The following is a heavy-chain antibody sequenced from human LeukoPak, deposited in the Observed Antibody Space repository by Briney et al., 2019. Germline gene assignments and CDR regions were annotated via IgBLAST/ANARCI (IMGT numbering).Heavy chain of an antibody. CDR3: ASSGWLIRGPIDY. CDR2: IYTSGST. Sequence: PSQTLSLTCTVSGGSISSGSYYWSWIRQPAGKGLEWIGRIYTSGSTNYNPSLKSRVTISVDTSKNQFSLKLSSVTAADTAVYYCASSGWLIRGPIDYWGQGTLVTVSS. D-gene: IGHD3-10*01. V-gene: IGHV4-61*02. CDR1: GGSISSGSYY. J-gene: IGHJ4*02.